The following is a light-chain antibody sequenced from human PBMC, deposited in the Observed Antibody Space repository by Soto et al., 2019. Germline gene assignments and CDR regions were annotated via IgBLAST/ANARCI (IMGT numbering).Light chain of an antibody. V-gene: IGLV2-14*01. CDR2: DVS. J-gene: IGLJ1*01. CDR3: SSYPSSSTLYV. Sequence: QSALTQPASVSGSPGQSSTISCTGTSSDVGGYNYVSWCQQHPGKAPKLMIYDVSNRPSGVSNRFSGSKSGNTASLTISGLHAEDEADYYCSSYPSSSTLYVFGTGTKLTVL. CDR1: SSDVGGYNY.